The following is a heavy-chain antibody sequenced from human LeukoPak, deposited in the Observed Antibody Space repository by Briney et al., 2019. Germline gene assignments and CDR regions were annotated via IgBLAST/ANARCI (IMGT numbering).Heavy chain of an antibody. D-gene: IGHD6-13*01. CDR2: ISGSGGTT. J-gene: IGHJ4*02. V-gene: IGHV3-23*01. CDR1: GFTFSSYA. CDR3: AKSGYSTNWYRYFDY. Sequence: GGSLRLSCAASGFTFSSYAMSWVRQAPGKGLEWVSTISGSGGTTYYADSVKGRFTISRDNSKNTLYLQMNSLGAEDTAVYYCAKSGYSTNWYRYFDYWGQGTLVTVSS.